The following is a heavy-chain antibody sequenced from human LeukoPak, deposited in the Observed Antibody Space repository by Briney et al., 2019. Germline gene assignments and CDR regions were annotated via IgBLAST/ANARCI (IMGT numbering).Heavy chain of an antibody. Sequence: GGSLRLSCAASGFTFSSYAMSWVRQAPGRVLEWVSTISGSGGSTYYTDSVKGRFTISRDNSKNTLHLQMNSLRAEDTAVYYCAKIWFGELSHFDYWGQGTLVNVSS. D-gene: IGHD3-10*01. V-gene: IGHV3-23*01. J-gene: IGHJ4*02. CDR3: AKIWFGELSHFDY. CDR2: ISGSGGST. CDR1: GFTFSSYA.